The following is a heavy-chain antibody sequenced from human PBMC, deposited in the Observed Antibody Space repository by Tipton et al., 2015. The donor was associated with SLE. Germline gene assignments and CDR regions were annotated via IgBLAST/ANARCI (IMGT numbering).Heavy chain of an antibody. V-gene: IGHV4-39*07. CDR2: IYYSGST. J-gene: IGHJ3*02. D-gene: IGHD1-14*01. CDR3: ARDTGPKNDAFDI. Sequence: TLSLTCTVSGGSISSSSYYWGWIRQPPGKGLEWIGSIYYSGSTNYNPSLKSRVTISVDTSKNQFSLKLSSVTAADTAVYYCARDTGPKNDAFDIWGQGTMVTVSS. CDR1: GGSISSSSYY.